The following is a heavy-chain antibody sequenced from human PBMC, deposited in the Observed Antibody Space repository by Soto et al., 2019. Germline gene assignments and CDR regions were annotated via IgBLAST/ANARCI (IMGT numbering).Heavy chain of an antibody. CDR2: IYYSGST. J-gene: IGHJ4*02. Sequence: SETLSLTCTVSGGSISSYYWSWIRQPPGKGLEWIGYIYYSGSTNYNPSLKSRITISEDTSKNQFSLKLSSVTAADTAVYYCAKADGYSGYDTHFDYWGQGTLVTVSS. D-gene: IGHD5-12*01. CDR1: GGSISSYY. CDR3: AKADGYSGYDTHFDY. V-gene: IGHV4-59*03.